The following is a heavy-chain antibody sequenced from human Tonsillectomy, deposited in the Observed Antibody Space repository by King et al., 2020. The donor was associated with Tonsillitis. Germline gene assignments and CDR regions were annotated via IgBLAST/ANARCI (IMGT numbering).Heavy chain of an antibody. D-gene: IGHD2-2*01. J-gene: IGHJ4*02. CDR2: IHYTGSA. CDR1: GGSISRSSFS. CDR3: VVLVPAPFDF. V-gene: IGHV4-39*01. Sequence: QLQESGPGLVKPSETLSLTCTVSGGSISRSSFSWGWIRQPPGKGLEYIGSIHYTGSAYYKSSLKSRVTISVDTSKNQFSLNVSSVTAAYTAIYYCVVLVPAPFDFWGQGTPVIVSS.